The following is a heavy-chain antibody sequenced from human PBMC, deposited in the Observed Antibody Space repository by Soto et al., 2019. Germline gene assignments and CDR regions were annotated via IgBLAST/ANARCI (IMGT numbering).Heavy chain of an antibody. CDR2: ISISSSTI. CDR3: GGDSSGYYYPDVFDI. CDR1: GFNFVGSG. V-gene: IGHV3-48*02. D-gene: IGHD3-22*01. J-gene: IGHJ3*02. Sequence: PGGFLRHSCAASGFNFVGSGRKWVRQAPGKGLERVSYISISSSTIYYADSVKGRFTISRDNAKNSLYLQMNSLRDEDTAVYYCGGDSSGYYYPDVFDIWGQGTMVTVSS.